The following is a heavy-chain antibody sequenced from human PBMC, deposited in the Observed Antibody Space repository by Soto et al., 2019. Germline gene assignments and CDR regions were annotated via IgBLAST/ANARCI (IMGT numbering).Heavy chain of an antibody. CDR2: IYPGDSDT. CDR1: GYTFTAYW. Sequence: LKISCKGSGYTFTAYWIGWVRQLPGKGLEWMGIIYPGDSDTRYSPSFQGHVTITVDKSTSTAYLQWNTLKASDTAMYYCSQHIRTFRYHYYGSCVCWQRST. V-gene: IGHV5-51*01. J-gene: IGHJ6*01. CDR3: SQHIRTFRYHYYGSCV. D-gene: IGHD3-9*01.